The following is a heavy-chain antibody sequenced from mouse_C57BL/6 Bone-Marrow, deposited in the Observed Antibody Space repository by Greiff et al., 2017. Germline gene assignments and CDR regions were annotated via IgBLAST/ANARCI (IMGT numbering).Heavy chain of an antibody. V-gene: IGHV1-50*01. CDR3: ARESVYDYDDVDYYFDY. J-gene: IGHJ2*01. Sequence: QVQLQQPGAELVKPGASVKLSCKASGYTFTSYWMQWVKQRPGQGLEWIGEIDPSDSYTNYNQKFKGKATLSVDTSSSTAYMQLSSLTSEDSAVYYCARESVYDYDDVDYYFDYWGQGTTLTVSS. CDR1: GYTFTSYW. CDR2: IDPSDSYT. D-gene: IGHD2-4*01.